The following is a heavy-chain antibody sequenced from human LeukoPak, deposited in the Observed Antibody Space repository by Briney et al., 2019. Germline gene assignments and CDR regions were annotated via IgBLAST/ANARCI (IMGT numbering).Heavy chain of an antibody. J-gene: IGHJ4*02. V-gene: IGHV4-61*02. CDR3: ASSPPVRGVMAPIFDY. D-gene: IGHD3-10*01. CDR2: IYTSGST. CDR1: GGSISSGSYY. Sequence: SQTLSLTCTVSGGSISSGSYYWSWIRQPAGKGLEWIGRIYTSGSTNYNPSLKSRVTMSVDTSKNQFSLKLSSVTAADTAVYYCASSPPVRGVMAPIFDYWGQGTLVTVSS.